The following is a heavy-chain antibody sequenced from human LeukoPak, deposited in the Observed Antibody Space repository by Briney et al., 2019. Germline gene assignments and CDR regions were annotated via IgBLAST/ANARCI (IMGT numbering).Heavy chain of an antibody. CDR2: ISSSSSYI. CDR3: ARDRAGSFDY. CDR1: GFTFSSYA. J-gene: IGHJ4*02. D-gene: IGHD1-26*01. V-gene: IGHV3-21*01. Sequence: PGGSLRLSCAASGFTFSSYAMSWVRQAPGKGLEWVSAISSSSSYIYYADSVKGRFTISRDNAKNSLYLQMNSLRAEDTAVYYCARDRAGSFDYWGQGTLVTVSS.